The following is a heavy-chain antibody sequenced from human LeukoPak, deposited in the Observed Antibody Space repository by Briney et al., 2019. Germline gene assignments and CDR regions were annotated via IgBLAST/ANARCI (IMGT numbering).Heavy chain of an antibody. Sequence: GGSLRLSCAASGFTFENYGMGWVRQAPGKGLEWFPGINWNGGSTGYADSVKGRFTISRDNAKNSLYLQMNSLRAEDTALYYCARDYYDSSGPHDAFDIWGQGTMVTVSS. CDR1: GFTFENYG. CDR3: ARDYYDSSGPHDAFDI. J-gene: IGHJ3*02. CDR2: INWNGGST. D-gene: IGHD3-22*01. V-gene: IGHV3-20*04.